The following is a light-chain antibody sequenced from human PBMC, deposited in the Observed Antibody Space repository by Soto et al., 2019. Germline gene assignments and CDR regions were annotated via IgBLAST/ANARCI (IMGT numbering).Light chain of an antibody. Sequence: EIVITQSPPTLSVSQGERATLSCRASQSVSSNLAWYQQKPGQAPSLLIYGASTRATGVPARFSGSGSGTEFTLTISSLQPEDFATYYCQQYDSYPLTFGGGTKVDIK. V-gene: IGKV3-15*01. CDR1: QSVSSN. CDR2: GAS. J-gene: IGKJ4*01. CDR3: QQYDSYPLT.